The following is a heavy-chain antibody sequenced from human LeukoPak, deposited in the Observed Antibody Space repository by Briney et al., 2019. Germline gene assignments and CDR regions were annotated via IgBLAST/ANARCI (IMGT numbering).Heavy chain of an antibody. CDR3: ARGTFSYYDSSGYYYVGY. CDR2: ISSSSSYI. D-gene: IGHD3-22*01. CDR1: GFTFTTSS. J-gene: IGHJ4*02. V-gene: IGHV3-21*01. Sequence: KPGGSLRLSCSAPGFTFTTSSMNWVRQAPGKGLEWVSSISSSSSYIYYADSVKGRFTISRDNAKNSLYLQMNSLRAEDTAVYYCARGTFSYYDSSGYYYVGYWGQGTLVTVSS.